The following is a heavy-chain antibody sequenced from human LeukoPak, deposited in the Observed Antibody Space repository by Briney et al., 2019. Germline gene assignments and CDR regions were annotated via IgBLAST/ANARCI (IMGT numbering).Heavy chain of an antibody. CDR1: LFSFSSSS. J-gene: IGHJ4*02. Sequence: GGSLTLSYSASLFSFSSSSMNWVRQAPGKGLEWVSSISSSSTNKYYADAVKGRFTISRDNAKNSLYLQMNSLRVEDTAVYYCARDPRGVGATLYYFDYWGQGTLVTVSS. CDR2: ISSSSTNK. D-gene: IGHD1-26*01. V-gene: IGHV3-21*01. CDR3: ARDPRGVGATLYYFDY.